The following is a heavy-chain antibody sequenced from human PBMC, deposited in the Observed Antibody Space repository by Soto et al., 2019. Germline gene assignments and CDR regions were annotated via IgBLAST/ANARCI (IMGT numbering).Heavy chain of an antibody. CDR1: GFSLSTSGVG. J-gene: IGHJ4*02. CDR3: AHQGGGLFPFDY. V-gene: IGHV2-5*02. CDR2: IYWDDDK. D-gene: IGHD3-16*01. Sequence: SGPTLVNPAQTLTLTCTFSGFSLSTSGVGVGWIRQPPGKALEWLALIYWDDDKRSSPSLKSRFPITKDTSKNQVVFTMTNMDLVDTATYYCAHQGGGLFPFDYWGQGALVTVSS.